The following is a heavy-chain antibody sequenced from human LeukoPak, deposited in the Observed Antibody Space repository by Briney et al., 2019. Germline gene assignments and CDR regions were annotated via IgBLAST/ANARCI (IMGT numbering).Heavy chain of an antibody. CDR2: ASGSGGST. D-gene: IGHD3-10*01. CDR3: AREMVRGVIIARFDY. J-gene: IGHJ4*02. CDR1: GFTFTSYA. Sequence: GGSLRLSCAASGFTFTSYAMSWVRQAPGKGLEWVSAASGSGGSTFYADSVKGRFTISRDNSKNTLYLQMNSLRAEDTAVYYCAREMVRGVIIARFDYWGQGTLVTVSS. V-gene: IGHV3-23*01.